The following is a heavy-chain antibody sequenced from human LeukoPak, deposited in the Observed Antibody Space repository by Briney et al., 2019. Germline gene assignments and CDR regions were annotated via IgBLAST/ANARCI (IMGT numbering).Heavy chain of an antibody. V-gene: IGHV3-21*01. Sequence: GGSLRLSCAASGFTLSSYSMNWVRQAPGKGLEWVSSISTSSSYIYYADSVKGRFTISRDNAKNSLYLQMNSLRAEDTAVYYCARDSLPNNGYVFDYWGQGTLVTVSS. CDR2: ISTSSSYI. CDR1: GFTLSSYS. D-gene: IGHD5-12*01. J-gene: IGHJ4*02. CDR3: ARDSLPNNGYVFDY.